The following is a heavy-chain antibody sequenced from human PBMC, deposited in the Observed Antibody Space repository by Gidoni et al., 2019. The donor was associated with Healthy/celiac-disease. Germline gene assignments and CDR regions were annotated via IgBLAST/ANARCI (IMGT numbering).Heavy chain of an antibody. J-gene: IGHJ6*02. V-gene: IGHV3-9*01. Sequence: EVQLVESGGGLVQPGRSLRLSCAASGFTFDDYAMHWVRQAPGKGLEWVSGISWNSGSIGYADSVKGRFTISRDNAKNSLYLQMNSLRAEDTALYYCAKGVLELNYYYYGMDVWGQGTTVTVSS. CDR2: ISWNSGSI. D-gene: IGHD1-7*01. CDR1: GFTFDDYA. CDR3: AKGVLELNYYYYGMDV.